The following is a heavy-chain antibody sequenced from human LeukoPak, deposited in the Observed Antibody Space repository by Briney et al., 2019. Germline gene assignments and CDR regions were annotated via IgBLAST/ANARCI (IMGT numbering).Heavy chain of an antibody. Sequence: SETLSLTCAVYGGSFSGYYWSWICQPPGKGLEWIGEINHSGSTNYNPSLKSRVTISVDTSKNQFSLKLSSVTAADTAVYYCARGQEYDSSGYYLFDYWGQGTLVTVSS. J-gene: IGHJ4*02. V-gene: IGHV4-34*01. D-gene: IGHD3-22*01. CDR1: GGSFSGYY. CDR3: ARGQEYDSSGYYLFDY. CDR2: INHSGST.